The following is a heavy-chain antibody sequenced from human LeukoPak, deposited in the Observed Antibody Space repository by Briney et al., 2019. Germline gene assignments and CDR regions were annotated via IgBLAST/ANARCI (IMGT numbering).Heavy chain of an antibody. Sequence: PGGSLRLSCAASGFTFSSYSMNWVRQAPGKGLEWVSYISSSGSTIYYADSVKGRFTISRDNAKNSLYLQMNSLRAEDTAVYYCARDRLRGIWSGQFDYWGQGTLVTVSS. V-gene: IGHV3-48*04. J-gene: IGHJ4*02. CDR1: GFTFSSYS. CDR3: ARDRLRGIWSGQFDY. D-gene: IGHD3-3*01. CDR2: ISSSGSTI.